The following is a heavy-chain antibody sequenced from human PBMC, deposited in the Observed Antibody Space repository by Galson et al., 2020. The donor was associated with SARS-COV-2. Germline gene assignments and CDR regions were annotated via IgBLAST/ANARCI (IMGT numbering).Heavy chain of an antibody. D-gene: IGHD5-18*01. CDR3: ARDHVGGYSYIFDY. Sequence: GESLKISCAASGFTFSSYAIHWVRQAPGKGLEWVAVISYDGSNKYYADSVKGRFTISRDNSKNTLYLQMNSLRAEDTAVYYCARDHVGGYSYIFDYWGQGTLVTVSS. CDR2: ISYDGSNK. J-gene: IGHJ4*02. V-gene: IGHV3-30-3*01. CDR1: GFTFSSYA.